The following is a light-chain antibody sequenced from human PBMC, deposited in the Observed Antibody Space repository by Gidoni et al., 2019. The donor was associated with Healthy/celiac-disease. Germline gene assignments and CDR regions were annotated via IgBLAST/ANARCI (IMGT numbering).Light chain of an antibody. J-gene: IGKJ2*01. Sequence: EIVMTQSPATLSVSPGERATLSCRASQSVSSNLAWYQQKPGQAPRLLIYGASTRATGIPARFSGSGSGTEFTLTISSLQSEDFAVYYCQQYNNWPTGNTFXXXTKLEIK. CDR1: QSVSSN. V-gene: IGKV3-15*01. CDR3: QQYNNWPTGNT. CDR2: GAS.